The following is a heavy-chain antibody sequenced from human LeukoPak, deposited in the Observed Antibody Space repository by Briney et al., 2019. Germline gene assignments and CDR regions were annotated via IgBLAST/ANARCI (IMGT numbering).Heavy chain of an antibody. Sequence: GASVKVSCKASGGTFSSYAISWVRQAPGQGLEWMGGIIPIFGTANYAQKFQGRVTITADESTSTAYMELNSLRAEDTAVYYCARDWQWLTFDPWGQGTLVTVSS. CDR2: IIPIFGTA. CDR1: GGTFSSYA. J-gene: IGHJ5*02. V-gene: IGHV1-69*13. D-gene: IGHD6-19*01. CDR3: ARDWQWLTFDP.